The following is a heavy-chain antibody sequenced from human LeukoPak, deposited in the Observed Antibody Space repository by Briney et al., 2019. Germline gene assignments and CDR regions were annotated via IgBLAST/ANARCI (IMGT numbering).Heavy chain of an antibody. V-gene: IGHV4-34*01. CDR1: GGSFSGYY. CDR3: ARTVSMVRGVIISYYFDY. Sequence: SETLSLTCAVYGGSFSGYYWSWIRQPPGKGLEWIGEINHSGSTNYNPSLKSRVTISVDTSKNQFSLKLSSVTAADTAVYYCARTVSMVRGVIISYYFDYWGQGTLVTVSS. D-gene: IGHD3-10*01. CDR2: INHSGST. J-gene: IGHJ4*02.